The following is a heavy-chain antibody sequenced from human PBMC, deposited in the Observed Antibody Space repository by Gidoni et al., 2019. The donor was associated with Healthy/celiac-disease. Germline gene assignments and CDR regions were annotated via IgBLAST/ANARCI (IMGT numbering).Heavy chain of an antibody. V-gene: IGHV3-23*04. Sequence: EVQLVESGGGLVQPGGSLRLSCAASGFTFSSYAMSWVRQAPGKGLEWVSAISGSGGSTYYADSVKGRFTISRDNSKNTLYLQMNSLRAEDTAVYYCAKDSADDSSGYYRRWYFDLWGRGTLVTVSS. CDR2: ISGSGGST. D-gene: IGHD3-22*01. CDR1: GFTFSSYA. J-gene: IGHJ2*01. CDR3: AKDSADDSSGYYRRWYFDL.